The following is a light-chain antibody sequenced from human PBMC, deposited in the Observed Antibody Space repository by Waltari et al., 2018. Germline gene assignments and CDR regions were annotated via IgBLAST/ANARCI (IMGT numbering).Light chain of an antibody. Sequence: QSALTQAASVSGSPGQPITIPCTGTSSDVGGYNYVPWYQQHPGKAPKLMIYGVSNRPSGVSNRFSGSKSGNTASLTISGLQAEDEADYYCNSYTSTNTRVFGGGTKLTVL. CDR1: SSDVGGYNY. CDR3: NSYTSTNTRV. J-gene: IGLJ3*02. CDR2: GVS. V-gene: IGLV2-14*03.